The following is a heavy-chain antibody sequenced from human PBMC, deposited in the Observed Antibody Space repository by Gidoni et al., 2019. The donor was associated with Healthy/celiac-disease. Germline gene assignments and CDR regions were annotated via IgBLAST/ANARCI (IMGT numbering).Heavy chain of an antibody. CDR2: IICAGGST. CDR1: GVTFDDYP. V-gene: IGHV3-43*01. CDR3: AAGAYYYCSGRSGCTDS. D-gene: IGHD3-10*01. Sequence: EVQLVESGGVVEQPGGSLRLACAASGVTFDDYPMHWVPQAPGEGLEWLSLIICAGGSTSYPDSWMCLFTISRDNSNNSLYLQMNSLRTEYTALYYCAAGAYYYCSGRSGCTDSWGQGTLLTVSS. J-gene: IGHJ4*02.